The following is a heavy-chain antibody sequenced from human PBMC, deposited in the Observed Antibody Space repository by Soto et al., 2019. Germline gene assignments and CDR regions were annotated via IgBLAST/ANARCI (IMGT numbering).Heavy chain of an antibody. V-gene: IGHV3-21*04. CDR2: ISSNSAYI. CDR1: GFTFRSFT. Sequence: PGGSLRLSCAASGFTFRSFTMNWVRQAPGKGLEWVSTISSNSAYIYYTDALRGRFTISRDNSKKTLYLEANSLRVEDTAIYYCAKDRGGEFSSSRYFDYWGQGTLVTVSS. J-gene: IGHJ4*02. CDR3: AKDRGGEFSSSRYFDY. D-gene: IGHD3-16*01.